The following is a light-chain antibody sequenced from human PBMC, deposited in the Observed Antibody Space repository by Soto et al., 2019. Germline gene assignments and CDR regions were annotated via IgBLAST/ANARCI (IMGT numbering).Light chain of an antibody. J-gene: IGKJ2*01. CDR3: HQYNTWPYT. Sequence: EVVMTQSPGTLSVSPGEGATLSCRASQSVSVNLAWYQHRPGQAPRPLIYDASTRAIGVPARFSGSGSETEFTLTISGLQSDDFGFYYCHQYNTWPYTFGGGTKLEI. CDR2: DAS. CDR1: QSVSVN. V-gene: IGKV3-15*01.